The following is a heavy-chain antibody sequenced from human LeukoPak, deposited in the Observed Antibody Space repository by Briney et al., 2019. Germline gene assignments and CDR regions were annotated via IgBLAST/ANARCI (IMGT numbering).Heavy chain of an antibody. CDR1: GFTFSSYS. CDR2: ISSSSSYI. D-gene: IGHD3-22*01. Sequence: GGSLRLSCAASGFTFSSYSMNWVRQAPGKGLEWVSSISSSSSYIYYADSVKGRFTISRDNAKNSLYLQMNSLRAEDTAVYYCAREMYYYDSSGYSELDYWGQGTLVTVSS. J-gene: IGHJ4*02. CDR3: AREMYYYDSSGYSELDY. V-gene: IGHV3-21*01.